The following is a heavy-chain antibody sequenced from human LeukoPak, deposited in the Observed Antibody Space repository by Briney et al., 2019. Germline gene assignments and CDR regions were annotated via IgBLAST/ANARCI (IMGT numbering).Heavy chain of an antibody. Sequence: KDGESLKISCKTSGFIFTAYWIVWVRQVPGKGLECVGMIAPGDPATRYSPSFQGQVTMSADTSLTIAYLQWDSLKASDTAMYYCALRAGYGSARAYADWLDPWGQGTLVPVSS. CDR3: ALRAGYGSARAYADWLDP. J-gene: IGHJ5*02. V-gene: IGHV5-51*01. CDR1: GFIFTAYW. CDR2: IAPGDPAT. D-gene: IGHD3-10*01.